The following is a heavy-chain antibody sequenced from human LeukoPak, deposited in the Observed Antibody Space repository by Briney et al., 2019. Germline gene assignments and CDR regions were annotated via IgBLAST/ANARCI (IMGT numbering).Heavy chain of an antibody. V-gene: IGHV4-61*02. CDR1: GGSISSGSYY. J-gene: IGHJ3*02. CDR2: IYTSGST. Sequence: SETLSLTCTVSGGSISSGSYYWSWIRQPAGKGLEWIGRIYTSGSTNYNPSLKRRVTISIDTSKNQFSLNLTSVTAADTAVYYCASRHFYDSSHYSPWAFDIWGQGTMVTVSS. D-gene: IGHD3-22*01. CDR3: ASRHFYDSSHYSPWAFDI.